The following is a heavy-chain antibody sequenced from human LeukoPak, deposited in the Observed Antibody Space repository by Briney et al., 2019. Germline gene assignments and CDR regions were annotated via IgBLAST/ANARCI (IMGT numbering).Heavy chain of an antibody. J-gene: IGHJ4*01. CDR3: ARERTVTTVSAIDY. Sequence: GGSLRLSCAASGFTFSSYAMSWVRQAPGKGLEWVSAISGSGGSTYYADSVKGRFTISRDNSKNTLYLQMNSLRAEDTAVYYCARERTVTTVSAIDYWGHETLVNVSS. CDR1: GFTFSSYA. V-gene: IGHV3-23*01. CDR2: ISGSGGST. D-gene: IGHD4-17*01.